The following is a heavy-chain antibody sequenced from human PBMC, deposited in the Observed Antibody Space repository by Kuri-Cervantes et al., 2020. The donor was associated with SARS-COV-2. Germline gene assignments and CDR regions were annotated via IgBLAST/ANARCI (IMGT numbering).Heavy chain of an antibody. CDR1: GGSISSYY. V-gene: IGHV4-59*08. J-gene: IGHJ4*02. CDR2: IYYSGST. CDR3: ARQDSGSPAPYFDY. Sequence: SETLSLTCTVSGGSISSYYWSWIRQPPGKGLEWIGYIYYSGSTNYNPPLKSRVTMSVDTSKNQFSLKLSSVTAADTAVYYCARQDSGSPAPYFDYWGQGTLVTVSS. D-gene: IGHD1-26*01.